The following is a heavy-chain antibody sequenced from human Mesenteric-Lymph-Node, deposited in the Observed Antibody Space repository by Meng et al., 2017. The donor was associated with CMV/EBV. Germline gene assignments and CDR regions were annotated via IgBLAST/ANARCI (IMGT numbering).Heavy chain of an antibody. D-gene: IGHD6-19*01. Sequence: GESLKISCAASGFTFRNAWMTWVRQAPGKGLEWVGRIKSETDGGTIDYAAPMKGRFSISRNDSKNTLYLQMNGLKGEDTAVYYCATLSSGWLNSWGQGALVTVSS. CDR1: GFTFRNAW. CDR3: ATLSSGWLNS. V-gene: IGHV3-15*01. J-gene: IGHJ4*02. CDR2: IKSETDGGTI.